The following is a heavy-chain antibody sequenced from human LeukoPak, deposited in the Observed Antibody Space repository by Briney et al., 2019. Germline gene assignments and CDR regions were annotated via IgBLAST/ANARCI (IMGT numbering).Heavy chain of an antibody. J-gene: IGHJ6*03. V-gene: IGHV3-23*01. CDR2: ITGTGGNT. CDR1: GFTFNTYA. D-gene: IGHD4-17*01. CDR3: AKRRHDYGDYYYMDV. Sequence: GGSLRLFCAGSGFTFNTYAMSWGRQAPGKGLEWVSGITGTGGNTYYADSVKGRFTISRVNSKNTLYLQMNSLRADDTAVYYCAKRRHDYGDYYYMDVWGKGTTVTVSS.